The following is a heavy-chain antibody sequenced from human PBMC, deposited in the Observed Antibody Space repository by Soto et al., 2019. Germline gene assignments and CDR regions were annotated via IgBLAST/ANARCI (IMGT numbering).Heavy chain of an antibody. CDR2: IKQDGSEK. CDR1: GFTFSSYW. Sequence: EVQLVESGGGLVQPGGSLRLSCAASGFTFSSYWMSWVRQAPGKGLEWVANIKQDGSEKYYVDSVKGRFTISRDNAKNSLYLQMNSLRAEDTAVYYCASIGVDPLNYGDYTTTFDYWGQGTLVTVSS. D-gene: IGHD4-17*01. J-gene: IGHJ4*02. V-gene: IGHV3-7*01. CDR3: ASIGVDPLNYGDYTTTFDY.